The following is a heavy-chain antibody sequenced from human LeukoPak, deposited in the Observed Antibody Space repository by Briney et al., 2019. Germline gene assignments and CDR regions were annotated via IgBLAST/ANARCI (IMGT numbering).Heavy chain of an antibody. CDR1: GFTFSSYW. CDR2: IKQDGSEK. Sequence: GGSLRLSCAASGFTFSSYWMSWVRQAPGKGLEWVANIKQDGSEKYYVDSVKGRFTISRDNAKNSLYLQMNSLRAEDTAVYYCARQRITMVRGVVSYYFDYWGQGTLVTVSS. V-gene: IGHV3-7*03. D-gene: IGHD3-10*01. J-gene: IGHJ4*02. CDR3: ARQRITMVRGVVSYYFDY.